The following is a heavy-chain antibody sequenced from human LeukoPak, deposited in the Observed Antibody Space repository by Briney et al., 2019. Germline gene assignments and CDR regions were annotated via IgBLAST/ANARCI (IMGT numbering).Heavy chain of an antibody. CDR3: ARDSITGTVSFDY. D-gene: IGHD1-20*01. Sequence: SQTLSLTCTVSGGSISSGGYYWSWIRQHPGKGLEWIGYIYYSGSTYYNPSLKSRVTISVDTSKNQFSLKLSSVTAADTAVNYCARDSITGTVSFDYWGQGTLVTVSS. J-gene: IGHJ4*02. V-gene: IGHV4-31*03. CDR1: GGSISSGGYY. CDR2: IYYSGST.